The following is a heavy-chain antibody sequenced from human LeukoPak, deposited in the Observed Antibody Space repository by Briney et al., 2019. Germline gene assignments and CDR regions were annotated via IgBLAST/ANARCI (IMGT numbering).Heavy chain of an antibody. CDR3: SFDFWNGYYTGITFDY. CDR1: GYPFTSHG. Sequence: ASVKVSCKASGYPFTSHGITWVRQAPGQGLDWMGWISGYNGDTNYAQKLQGRVTMTTDTSTSTAYMELRSLRSDDTAVYYCSFDFWNGYYTGITFDYWGQGTLVTVSS. CDR2: ISGYNGDT. J-gene: IGHJ4*02. V-gene: IGHV1-18*01. D-gene: IGHD3-3*01.